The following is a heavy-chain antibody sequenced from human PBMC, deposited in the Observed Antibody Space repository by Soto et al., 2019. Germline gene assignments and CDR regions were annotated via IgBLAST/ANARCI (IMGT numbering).Heavy chain of an antibody. J-gene: IGHJ3*02. CDR1: EFTFYSYA. Sequence: GGSLSLSCAASEFTFYSYAMSWVRPAPGKGLEWVSTIGSVGGDTYYADSVKGRFTISRDDSKNTLLLQMNSLRAEDTAVYYCVKDRMAYNSVWDPFDIWGQGTMVTVSS. D-gene: IGHD1-20*01. V-gene: IGHV3-23*01. CDR2: IGSVGGDT. CDR3: VKDRMAYNSVWDPFDI.